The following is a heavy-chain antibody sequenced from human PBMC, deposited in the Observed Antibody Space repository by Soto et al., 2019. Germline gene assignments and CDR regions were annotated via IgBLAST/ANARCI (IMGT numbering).Heavy chain of an antibody. CDR3: ASCGDNRDH. Sequence: QVQLVESGGGVVQPGRSLRLSCAASGFTFSGYAVHWVRQAPGKGPEWVAVITYDGSEKYYADSVKGRFTISRDNSKDTLYLQMNSLRTEDTAVYYCASCGDNRDHWGQGTLVTVSS. J-gene: IGHJ4*02. CDR1: GFTFSGYA. V-gene: IGHV3-30-3*01. D-gene: IGHD4-17*01. CDR2: ITYDGSEK.